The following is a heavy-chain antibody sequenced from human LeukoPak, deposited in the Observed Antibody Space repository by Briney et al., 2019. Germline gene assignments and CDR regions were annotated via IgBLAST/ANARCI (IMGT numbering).Heavy chain of an antibody. Sequence: PSDTLSLTCAVYGGSFSGYYWRWLRHPPGKGLEWIGEINHSGSTNYNPSLKSRVTISVDTSKNQFSLKLSSVTAADTAVYYCARHKESGIAGGLDYWGQGTLVTVPS. V-gene: IGHV4-34*01. D-gene: IGHD1-26*01. CDR2: INHSGST. J-gene: IGHJ4*02. CDR3: ARHKESGIAGGLDY. CDR1: GGSFSGYY.